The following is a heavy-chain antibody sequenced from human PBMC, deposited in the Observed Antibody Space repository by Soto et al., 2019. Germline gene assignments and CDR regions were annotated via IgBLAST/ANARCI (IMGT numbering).Heavy chain of an antibody. D-gene: IGHD6-6*01. Sequence: SETLSLTCTVSGGSISSSSYYWGWIRQPPGKGLEWIGSIYYSGSTYYNPSLKSRVTISVDTSKNQFSLKLSSVTAADTAVYYCARQRLIAAHPGYFDYWGQGTLVTVSS. CDR1: GGSISSSSYY. CDR3: ARQRLIAAHPGYFDY. J-gene: IGHJ4*02. CDR2: IYYSGST. V-gene: IGHV4-39*01.